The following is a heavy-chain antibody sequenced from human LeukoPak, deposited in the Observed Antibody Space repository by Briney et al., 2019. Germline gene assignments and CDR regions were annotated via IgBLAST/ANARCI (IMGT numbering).Heavy chain of an antibody. CDR2: IYHSGST. V-gene: IGHV4-38-2*02. CDR1: GYSISSGYY. J-gene: IGHJ3*02. Sequence: SETLSLTCTVSGYSISSGYYWGWIRQPPGKGLEWIGSIYHSGSTYYNPSLKSRVTISVDTSKNQFSLKLSSVTAADTAVYYCARDRSSYYDSSGYFGAFDIWGQGTMVTVSS. D-gene: IGHD3-22*01. CDR3: ARDRSSYYDSSGYFGAFDI.